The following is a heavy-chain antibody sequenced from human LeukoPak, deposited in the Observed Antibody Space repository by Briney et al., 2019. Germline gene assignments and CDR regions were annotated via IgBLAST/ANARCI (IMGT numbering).Heavy chain of an antibody. J-gene: IGHJ4*02. CDR3: AKAGYCSGGSCYHNDY. D-gene: IGHD2-15*01. CDR2: ISGSGGST. Sequence: PGGSLRLSCAASGFTFSSYAMSWVRQAPGKGLEWVSAISGSGGSTYYADSVKGRLTISRDNSKNTLYLQMNSLRAEDTAVYYCAKAGYCSGGSCYHNDYWGQGTLVTVSS. V-gene: IGHV3-23*01. CDR1: GFTFSSYA.